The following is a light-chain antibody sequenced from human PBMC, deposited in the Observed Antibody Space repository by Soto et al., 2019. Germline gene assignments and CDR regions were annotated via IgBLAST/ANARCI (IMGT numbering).Light chain of an antibody. CDR2: EVS. V-gene: IGLV2-14*01. CDR1: SSDVGGYNY. J-gene: IGLJ1*01. Sequence: QSALTQPASVSGSPGQSITISCTGTSSDVGGYNYVSWYQQHPGKAPKLMIYEVSNRPSGVSNRFSGSKSGNTASLTISGLQAEDEADYYCCSYAGGATYVFGTGTKVTVL. CDR3: CSYAGGATYV.